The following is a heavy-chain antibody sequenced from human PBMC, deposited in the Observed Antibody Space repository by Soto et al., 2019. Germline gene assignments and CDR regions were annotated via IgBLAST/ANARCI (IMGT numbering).Heavy chain of an antibody. V-gene: IGHV3-72*01. CDR2: TRNKANSYTT. J-gene: IGHJ6*03. CDR3: ARSWGKVVPAHYYYYYMDV. Sequence: PGGSLRLSCAASGFTFSDHYMDWVRQAPGKGLEWVGRTRNKANSYTTEYAASVKGRFTISRDDSKNSLYLQMNSLKTEDTAVYYCARSWGKVVPAHYYYYYMDVWGKGTKVTVSS. D-gene: IGHD2-2*01. CDR1: GFTFSDHY.